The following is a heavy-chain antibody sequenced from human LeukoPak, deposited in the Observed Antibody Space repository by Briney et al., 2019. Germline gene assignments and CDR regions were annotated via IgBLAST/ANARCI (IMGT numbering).Heavy chain of an antibody. J-gene: IGHJ4*02. V-gene: IGHV3-23*01. D-gene: IGHD3-22*01. CDR2: ISASGGNT. CDR1: GFIFSSDA. Sequence: GGSLRLSCAASGFIFSSDAMSWLRQAPGKGLEWVSTISASGGNTYYADSVKGRFTISRDNSKNTLYLQMNSLRAEDTAVYYCASNYDSSGYHWGQGTLVTVSS. CDR3: ASNYDSSGYH.